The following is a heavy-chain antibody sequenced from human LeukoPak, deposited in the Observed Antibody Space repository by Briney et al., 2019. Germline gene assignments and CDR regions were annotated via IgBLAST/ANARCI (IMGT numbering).Heavy chain of an antibody. D-gene: IGHD3-16*02. CDR1: SGSISNYD. CDR3: ARESYDYVWGSYRLVDYYYYYMDV. J-gene: IGHJ6*03. CDR2: IYTSGST. V-gene: IGHV4-4*07. Sequence: SETLSLTCTVSSGSISNYDWSWIRQPAGKGLEWIGRIYTSGSTNYNPSLKSRVTMSVDTSKKQFSLKLSSVTAADTAVYYCARESYDYVWGSYRLVDYYYYYMDVWGKGTTVTVSS.